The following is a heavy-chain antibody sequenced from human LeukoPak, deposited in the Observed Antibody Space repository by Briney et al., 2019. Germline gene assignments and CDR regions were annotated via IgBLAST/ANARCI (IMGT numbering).Heavy chain of an antibody. Sequence: SETLSLTCTVSGGSVSSGSYYWSWIRQPPGKGLEWIGYIYYSGSTNYNPSLKSRVTISVDKSKNQLSLNLTSVTAADTAVYYCSRENGAFSPFGYWGQGTLVTVSS. CDR3: SRENGAFSPFGY. CDR1: GGSVSSGSYY. J-gene: IGHJ4*02. V-gene: IGHV4-61*01. CDR2: IYYSGST. D-gene: IGHD2-8*01.